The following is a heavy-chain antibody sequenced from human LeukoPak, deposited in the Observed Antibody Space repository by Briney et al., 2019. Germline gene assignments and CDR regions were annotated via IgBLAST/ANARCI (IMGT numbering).Heavy chain of an antibody. Sequence: SETLSLTCTVSGDSISSYYWGWIRQPPGKGLEWIGYIYDSGKTNYNASLISRVTISVDTSKNQFSLKLTSVTPADTAVYYCARGGGTLDYWGQGTLVTVSS. J-gene: IGHJ4*02. V-gene: IGHV4-59*01. CDR3: ARGGGTLDY. CDR2: IYDSGKT. D-gene: IGHD3-16*01. CDR1: GDSISSYY.